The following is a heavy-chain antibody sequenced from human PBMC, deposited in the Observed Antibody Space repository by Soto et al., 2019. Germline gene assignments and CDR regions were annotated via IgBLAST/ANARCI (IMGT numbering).Heavy chain of an antibody. D-gene: IGHD2-15*01. CDR3: AKGAPGRSGGSCYDY. CDR1: GFTFDDYA. Sequence: GGSLRLSCAASGFTFDDYAMHWVRQAPGKGLEWVSGISWNSGSIGYVDSVKGRFTISRDNAKNSLYLQMNSLRAEDTALYYCAKGAPGRSGGSCYDYWGQGTLVTVSS. V-gene: IGHV3-9*01. J-gene: IGHJ4*02. CDR2: ISWNSGSI.